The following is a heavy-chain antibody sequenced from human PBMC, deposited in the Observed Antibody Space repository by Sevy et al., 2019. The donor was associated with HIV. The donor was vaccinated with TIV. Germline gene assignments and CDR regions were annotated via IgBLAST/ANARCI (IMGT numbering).Heavy chain of an antibody. V-gene: IGHV3-33*06. Sequence: GGSLRLSCAASGFIFSYYGMHWVRQAPGKGLEWVAVIWYDGSNTIYADSVKGRFTISRDNSKNTLYLQMNSLRAEDTAVYYCAKEYYYDSSGSVGAFDIWGQGTMVTVSS. D-gene: IGHD3-22*01. CDR3: AKEYYYDSSGSVGAFDI. CDR2: IWYDGSNT. J-gene: IGHJ3*02. CDR1: GFIFSYYG.